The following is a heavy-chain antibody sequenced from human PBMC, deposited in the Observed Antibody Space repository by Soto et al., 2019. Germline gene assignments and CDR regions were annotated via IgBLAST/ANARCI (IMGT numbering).Heavy chain of an antibody. D-gene: IGHD6-6*01. J-gene: IGHJ5*02. CDR1: GYTFTSYY. V-gene: IGHV1-46*03. CDR3: ARDTSIAARPSWFDP. Sequence: ASVKVSCKASGYTFTSYYMHWVRQAPGQGLEWMGIINPSGGSTSYAQKFQGRVTMTRDTSTSTVYMELSSLRSEDTAVYYCARDTSIAARPSWFDPWGQGTLVTVSS. CDR2: INPSGGST.